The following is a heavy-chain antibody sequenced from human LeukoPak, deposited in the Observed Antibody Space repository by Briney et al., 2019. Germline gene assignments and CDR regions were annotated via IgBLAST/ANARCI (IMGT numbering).Heavy chain of an antibody. V-gene: IGHV4-59*12. CDR3: ASEGSGGSSAY. D-gene: IGHD2-15*01. J-gene: IGHJ4*02. CDR2: IYYSGST. CDR1: GGSISSYY. Sequence: PSETLSLTCTVSGGSISSYYRSWIRQPPGKGLEWIGYIYYSGSTNYNPSLKSRVTISVDTSKNQFSLKLSSVTAADTAVYYCASEGSGGSSAYWGQGTLVTVSS.